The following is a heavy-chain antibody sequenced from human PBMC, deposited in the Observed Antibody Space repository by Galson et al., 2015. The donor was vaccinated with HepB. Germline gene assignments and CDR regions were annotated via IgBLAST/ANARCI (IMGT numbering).Heavy chain of an antibody. Sequence: SLRLSCAASGFTFSSYSMNWVRQAPGKGLEWVSSISSSSSYIYYADSVKGRFTISRDNAKNSLYLQMNSLRAEDTAVYYCARMDIVVVPAAIAAFDIWGQGTMDTVSS. CDR3: ARMDIVVVPAAIAAFDI. J-gene: IGHJ3*02. V-gene: IGHV3-21*01. D-gene: IGHD2-2*03. CDR1: GFTFSSYS. CDR2: ISSSSSYI.